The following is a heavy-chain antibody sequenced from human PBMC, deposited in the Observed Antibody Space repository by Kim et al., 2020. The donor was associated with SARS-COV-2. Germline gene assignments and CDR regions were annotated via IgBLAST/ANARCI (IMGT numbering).Heavy chain of an antibody. CDR2: TYYSGST. CDR1: GGSISSRNYY. CDR3: ARVGGYDILTGPYHRMDA. V-gene: IGHV4-39*07. Sequence: SETLSLTCTVSGGSISSRNYYCGWIRQPPGKGLEWIGSTYYSGSTYYNPSLKSRVTISVDTSKNQFSLKLSSVTAADTAVYYCARVGGYDILTGPYHRMDAWGQGTTVTVSS. D-gene: IGHD3-9*01. J-gene: IGHJ6*02.